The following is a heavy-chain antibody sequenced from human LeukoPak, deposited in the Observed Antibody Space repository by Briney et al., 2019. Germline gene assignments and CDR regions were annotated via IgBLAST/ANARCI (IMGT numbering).Heavy chain of an antibody. J-gene: IGHJ5*02. CDR1: GGSISSSSYY. D-gene: IGHD6-19*01. Sequence: PSETLSLTCTVSGGSISSSSYYWGWIRQPPGKGLEWIGSIYYSGSTYYNPSLKSRVTISVDTSKNQFSLKLSSVTAADTAVYYCARVIRLQWLVGFDPWGQGTLVTVSS. CDR2: IYYSGST. V-gene: IGHV4-39*07. CDR3: ARVIRLQWLVGFDP.